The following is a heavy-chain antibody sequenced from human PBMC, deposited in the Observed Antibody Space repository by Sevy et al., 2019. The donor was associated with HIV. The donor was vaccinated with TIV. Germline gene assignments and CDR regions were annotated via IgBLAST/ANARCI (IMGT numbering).Heavy chain of an antibody. V-gene: IGHV3-30-3*01. D-gene: IGHD3-10*01. J-gene: IGHJ4*02. CDR3: ARDRSSGKNVFFDY. CDR1: GFTFSSYA. Sequence: GGSLRLSCAASGFTFSSYAMHWVRQAPGKGLEWVALISYDGSNKYYADSVKGRFTISRDNSKNTLYLQMNSLRTEDTAVYYCARDRSSGKNVFFDYWGQGTLVTVSS. CDR2: ISYDGSNK.